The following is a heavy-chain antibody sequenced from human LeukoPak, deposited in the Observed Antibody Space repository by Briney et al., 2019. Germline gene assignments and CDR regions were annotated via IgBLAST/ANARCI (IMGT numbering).Heavy chain of an antibody. J-gene: IGHJ4*02. D-gene: IGHD3-22*01. Sequence: GGSLRLSCAASGFTFSSYWMHWVRQAPGKGLVWVSRINSDGSSTSYADSVKGRFTISRDNAKNTLYLQMNSLRAEDTAVYYCAKEGGFYYYDSSGYSAAFDYWGQGTLVTVSS. CDR2: INSDGSST. V-gene: IGHV3-74*01. CDR3: AKEGGFYYYDSSGYSAAFDY. CDR1: GFTFSSYW.